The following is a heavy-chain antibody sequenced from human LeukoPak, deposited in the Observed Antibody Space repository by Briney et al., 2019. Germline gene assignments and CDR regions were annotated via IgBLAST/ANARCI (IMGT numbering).Heavy chain of an antibody. CDR3: ARAFGVIINGGYFDP. Sequence: SETLSLTCTVSGYSISSGYYWGWIRQPPGKGLEWIGSIYHSGSTYYNPSLKSRVTISVDTSKNQFSLKLSSVTAADTAVYYCARAFGVIINGGYFDPWGQGTLVTVSS. V-gene: IGHV4-38-2*02. J-gene: IGHJ5*02. D-gene: IGHD3-3*01. CDR2: IYHSGST. CDR1: GYSISSGYY.